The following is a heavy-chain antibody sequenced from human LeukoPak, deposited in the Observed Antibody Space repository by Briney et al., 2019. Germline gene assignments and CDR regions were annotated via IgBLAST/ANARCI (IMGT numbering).Heavy chain of an antibody. V-gene: IGHV3-7*01. J-gene: IGHJ4*02. CDR1: GFTFTTYW. D-gene: IGHD5-24*01. CDR3: ARLRSLDQ. CDR2: VKEDHSQI. Sequence: PGGSLRLSCAASGFTFTTYWMTWVRQAPGKGLEWVASVKEDHSQIHYVDSVRGRFTISRDNAANSLYLQMSSLRVEDTGIYYCARLRSLDQWGQGALVVVSS.